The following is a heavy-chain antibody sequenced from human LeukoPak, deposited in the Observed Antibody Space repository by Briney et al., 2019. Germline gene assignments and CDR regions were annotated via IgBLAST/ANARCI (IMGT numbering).Heavy chain of an antibody. Sequence: SVKVSCKASGGTFSSYAISWVRQAPGQGLEWVGGIIPIFGTANYAQKFQGRVTITADESTSTAYMELSSLRSEDTAVYYCARDDEIVVVPAAGDYYGMDVWGKGTTVTVSS. J-gene: IGHJ6*04. D-gene: IGHD2-2*01. CDR1: GGTFSSYA. CDR3: ARDDEIVVVPAAGDYYGMDV. CDR2: IIPIFGTA. V-gene: IGHV1-69*13.